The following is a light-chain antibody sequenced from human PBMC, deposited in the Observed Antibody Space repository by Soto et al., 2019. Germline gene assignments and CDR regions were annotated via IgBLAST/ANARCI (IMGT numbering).Light chain of an antibody. V-gene: IGKV3-20*01. CDR3: QQYGSSPRT. J-gene: IGKJ1*01. CDR2: DAS. Sequence: EIVLTQSPGTLSLSPGERGSLSCSSSQSVSSGYLAWYQQKPGQAPRLLIYDASSRATGIPDRFSGSGSGTDFTLTISRLEPEDFAVYYCQQYGSSPRTFGQGTKVDI. CDR1: QSVSSGY.